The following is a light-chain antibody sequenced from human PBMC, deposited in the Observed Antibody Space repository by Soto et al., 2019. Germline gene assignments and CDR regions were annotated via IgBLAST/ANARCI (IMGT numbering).Light chain of an antibody. CDR2: RAS. J-gene: IGKJ1*01. CDR3: QQYNSYST. Sequence: DIQMTQSPSTLSASIGDRVTITCRASQSISSWLAWYQQKPGKAPKLLSYRASSLESGVPSRFRGSGSGTEFTLSISSLQPDDFATYYCQQYNSYSTFGQGTKVEIK. CDR1: QSISSW. V-gene: IGKV1-5*03.